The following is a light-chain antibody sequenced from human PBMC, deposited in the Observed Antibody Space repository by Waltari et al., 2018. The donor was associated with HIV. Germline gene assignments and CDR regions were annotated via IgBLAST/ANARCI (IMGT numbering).Light chain of an antibody. Sequence: DIVLTQSPDSMAVSLGERATGNCTYSQTVLYSSDNRDYLAWYQVRPGQPPQLLIYWASTRQSGVPDRFSGSGSGTHFTLTISGLQAEDVAIYYCQQYYTTPQSFGQGTRLEI. CDR2: WAS. V-gene: IGKV4-1*01. CDR3: QQYYTTPQS. CDR1: QTVLYSSDNRDY. J-gene: IGKJ2*03.